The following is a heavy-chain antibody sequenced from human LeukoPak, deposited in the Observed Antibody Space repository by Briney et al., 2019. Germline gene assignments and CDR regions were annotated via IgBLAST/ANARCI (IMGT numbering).Heavy chain of an antibody. CDR2: IGISSGNT. CDR3: ARDTKYAFDN. Sequence: GALRLSCAASGFTFSSSSMNWVRQAPGKGLEWISYIGISSGNTKYADSVKGRFTISGDKAKNSVYLQMNSLRVEDTAVYYCARDTKYAFDNWGQGTLVTVSS. V-gene: IGHV3-48*01. CDR1: GFTFSSSS. J-gene: IGHJ4*02. D-gene: IGHD2-2*01.